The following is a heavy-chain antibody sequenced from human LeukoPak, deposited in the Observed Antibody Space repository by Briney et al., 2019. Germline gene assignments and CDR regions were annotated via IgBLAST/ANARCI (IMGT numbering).Heavy chain of an antibody. CDR3: ARVYYDFWSGYQGDAFDI. Sequence: PSETLSLTCTVSGNSINRAGYYWSWIRQPAGKGLEWIGRIYTSGSTNYNPSLKSRVTMSVDTSKNQFSLKLSSVTAADTAVYYCARVYYDFWSGYQGDAFDIWGQGTMVTVSS. V-gene: IGHV4-61*02. J-gene: IGHJ3*02. CDR2: IYTSGST. D-gene: IGHD3-3*01. CDR1: GNSINRAGYY.